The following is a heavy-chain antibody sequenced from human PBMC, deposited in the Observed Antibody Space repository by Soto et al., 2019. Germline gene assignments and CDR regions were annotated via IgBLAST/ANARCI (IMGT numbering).Heavy chain of an antibody. CDR3: AKEHVAGTNYFDY. V-gene: IGHV3-30*18. CDR1: GFTFSSYG. Sequence: QVQLVESGGGVVQPGRSLRLSCAASGFTFSSYGMHWVRQAPGKGLEWVAVISYDGSNKYYADSVKGRFTISRDNSKNTLYLQMNSLRAEDTAVYYCAKEHVAGTNYFDYWGQGTLVTVSS. D-gene: IGHD6-19*01. CDR2: ISYDGSNK. J-gene: IGHJ4*02.